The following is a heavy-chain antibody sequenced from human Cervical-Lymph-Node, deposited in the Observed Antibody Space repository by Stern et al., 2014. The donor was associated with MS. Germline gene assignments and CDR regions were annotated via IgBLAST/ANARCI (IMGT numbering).Heavy chain of an antibody. CDR2: INPNSGGT. CDR3: ARAAVEPAAIWFDP. J-gene: IGHJ5*02. Sequence: VQLVESGAEVRKPGASVKVSCKASGYTFTGFYMHWVRQAPGQGLEWMGWINPNSGGTNYAQKFQGRVTMTRDTSISTGYMELSRLRSDDPAVYYCARAAVEPAAIWFDPRGQGTRVTVSS. CDR1: GYTFTGFY. V-gene: IGHV1-2*02. D-gene: IGHD2-2*01.